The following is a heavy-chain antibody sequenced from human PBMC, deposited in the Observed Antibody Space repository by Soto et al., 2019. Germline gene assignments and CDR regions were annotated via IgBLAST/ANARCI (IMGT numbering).Heavy chain of an antibody. CDR2: ISGSGGST. V-gene: IGHV3-23*01. J-gene: IGHJ6*02. D-gene: IGHD3-9*01. CDR1: GFTFSSYA. CDR3: EKGGDYFVAAPYGMDV. Sequence: GGSLRLSCAASGFTFSSYAMSWVRQAPGKGLEWVSAISGSGGSTYYADSVKGRFTISRDNSKNTLYLQMNSLRAEDTAVYYCEKGGDYFVAAPYGMDVWGQGTTVTVSS.